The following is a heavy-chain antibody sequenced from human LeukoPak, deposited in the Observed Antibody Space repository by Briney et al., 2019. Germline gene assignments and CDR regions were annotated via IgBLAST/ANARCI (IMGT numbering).Heavy chain of an antibody. V-gene: IGHV4-39*07. J-gene: IGHJ5*02. D-gene: IGHD3-22*01. CDR2: IYHSGST. CDR1: GASISSGSYY. Sequence: SETLSLTCTVSGASISSGSYYWSWIRQPAGKELEWIGSIYHSGSTYYNPSLKSRVTISVDTSKNQFSLKLSSVTAADTAVYYCARVAPIWYDSSGYPKNWFDPWGQGTLVTVSS. CDR3: ARVAPIWYDSSGYPKNWFDP.